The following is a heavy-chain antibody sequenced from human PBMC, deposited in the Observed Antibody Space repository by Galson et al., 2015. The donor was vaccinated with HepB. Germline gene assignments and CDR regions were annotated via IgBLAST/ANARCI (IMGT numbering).Heavy chain of an antibody. CDR3: ARDFSSGWYMDYYYGMDV. J-gene: IGHJ6*02. CDR2: ISAYNGNT. Sequence: SVKVSCKASGYTFTSYGISWVRQAPGQGLEWMGWISAYNGNTNYAQKLQGRVTMTTDTSTSTAYMELRSLRSDDTAVYYCARDFSSGWYMDYYYGMDVWGQGTTVTVSS. CDR1: GYTFTSYG. D-gene: IGHD6-19*01. V-gene: IGHV1-18*04.